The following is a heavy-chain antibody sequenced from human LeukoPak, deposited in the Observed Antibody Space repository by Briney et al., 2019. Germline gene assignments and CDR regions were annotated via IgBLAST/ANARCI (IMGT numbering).Heavy chain of an antibody. V-gene: IGHV3-7*01. CDR1: GFTFSSYW. D-gene: IGHD3-10*01. CDR2: IKEDGSEK. CDR3: ARDLIGRYTFDY. Sequence: PGGSLRLSCATSGFTFSSYWMTWVRQAPGKGLEWVANIKEDGSEKHYLDSVKGRFTISRDNAKKSLDLQMNSLRAEDTAVYYCARDLIGRYTFDYCGQGTLVTVSS. J-gene: IGHJ4*02.